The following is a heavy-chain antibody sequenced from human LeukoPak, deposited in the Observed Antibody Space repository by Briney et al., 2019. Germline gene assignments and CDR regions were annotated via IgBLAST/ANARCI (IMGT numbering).Heavy chain of an antibody. CDR3: ARVIRGYYDSRGYRRPGAFDI. Sequence: GGSLRLSCAASGFTFSTFAMIWVRQPPGKGLEWVSSIFPSGGEIHYADSVRGRFTISRDNSKSTLSLQMNSLRAEDTAIYYCARVIRGYYDSRGYRRPGAFDIWGQGTMVTVSS. V-gene: IGHV3-23*01. CDR1: GFTFSTFA. D-gene: IGHD3-22*01. J-gene: IGHJ3*02. CDR2: IFPSGGEI.